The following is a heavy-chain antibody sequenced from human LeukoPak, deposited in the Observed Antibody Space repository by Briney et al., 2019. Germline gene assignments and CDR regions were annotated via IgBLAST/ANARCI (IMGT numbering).Heavy chain of an antibody. D-gene: IGHD3-22*01. CDR3: ARDTGGGITMIVVVITPFDY. V-gene: IGHV1-69*04. Sequence: SVKVSCKASGGTFSSYAISWVRQAPGQGLEWMGRIIPILGIANYAQKFQGRVTITADKSTSTAYMELSSLRSEDTAVYYCARDTGGGITMIVVVITPFDYWGQGTLVTVSS. J-gene: IGHJ4*02. CDR1: GGTFSSYA. CDR2: IIPILGIA.